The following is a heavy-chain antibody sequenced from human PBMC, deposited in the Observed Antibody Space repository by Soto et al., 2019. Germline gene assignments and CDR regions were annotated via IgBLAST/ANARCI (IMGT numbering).Heavy chain of an antibody. D-gene: IGHD3-22*01. CDR1: GGSISSSSYY. J-gene: IGHJ4*02. V-gene: IGHV4-39*01. Sequence: PSETLSLTCTVSGGSISSSSYYWGWIRQPPGKGLEWIGSIYYSGSTYYNPSLKSRVTISVDTSKNQFSLTLSSVTAADTAVYNCARHEVGGSYDSSGYYYYWGQGTLVTVSS. CDR3: ARHEVGGSYDSSGYYYY. CDR2: IYYSGST.